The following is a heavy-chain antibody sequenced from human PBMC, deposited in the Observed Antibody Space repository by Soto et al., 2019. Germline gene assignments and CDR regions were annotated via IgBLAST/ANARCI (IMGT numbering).Heavy chain of an antibody. CDR2: IIPIFGTA. D-gene: IGHD5-18*01. V-gene: IGHV1-69*01. Sequence: QVQLVQSGAEVKKPGSSVKVSCKASGGTFSSYAISWVRQAPGQGLEWMGGIIPIFGTANYAQKFQGRVTITADESTSTAYMELSSLRSEDTAVYYCASYPRGYSYGTESYYYYYYGMDVWGQGTTVTVSS. CDR1: GGTFSSYA. CDR3: ASYPRGYSYGTESYYYYYYGMDV. J-gene: IGHJ6*02.